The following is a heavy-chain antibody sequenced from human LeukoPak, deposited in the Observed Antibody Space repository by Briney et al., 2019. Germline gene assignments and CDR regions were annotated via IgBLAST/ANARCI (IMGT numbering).Heavy chain of an antibody. CDR2: IKSKTDGATT. V-gene: IGHV3-15*01. CDR1: GFTFSNAW. Sequence: GGSLRLSCAASGFTFSNAWMSWVRQAPGKGLEWVGRIKSKTDGATTDYAAPVKGRFAISGDDSRSTIYLQMNSLKTEDTAVYYCTALVPNYDYVWGSYRYNEKWGQGTLVTVSS. CDR3: TALVPNYDYVWGSYRYNEK. D-gene: IGHD3-16*02. J-gene: IGHJ4*02.